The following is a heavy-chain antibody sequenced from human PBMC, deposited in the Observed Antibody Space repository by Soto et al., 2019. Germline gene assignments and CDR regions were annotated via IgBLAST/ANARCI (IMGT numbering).Heavy chain of an antibody. V-gene: IGHV1-8*01. CDR3: ATSRINMIRGVFYYGLDV. CDR2: VNPISGNT. CDR1: GYSFTKYD. Sequence: QEQLEQSGAEVKKPGASVKVSCKASGYSFTKYDFNWVRQATGQGLEWLGWVNPISGNTENAQNFQGRVTLTVNTSTSTAFMELSSLTSGDTAIYYCATSRINMIRGVFYYGLDVWGHGTTVTVSS. J-gene: IGHJ6*02. D-gene: IGHD3-10*01.